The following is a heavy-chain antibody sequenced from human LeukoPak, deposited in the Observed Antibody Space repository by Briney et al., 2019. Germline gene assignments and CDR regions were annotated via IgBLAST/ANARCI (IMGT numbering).Heavy chain of an antibody. Sequence: SVKLSCKAFGGTFGNIAVTWVRQAPGQGLEWMGGIIPIFGIPNSAQKFQGRVTITAEESTSTVYMELSSLTSDDTAVYYCARGERIGAVDNWFDPWGQGSLVTVSS. CDR3: ARGERIGAVDNWFDP. CDR2: IIPIFGIP. V-gene: IGHV1-69*13. CDR1: GGTFGNIA. J-gene: IGHJ5*02. D-gene: IGHD6-13*01.